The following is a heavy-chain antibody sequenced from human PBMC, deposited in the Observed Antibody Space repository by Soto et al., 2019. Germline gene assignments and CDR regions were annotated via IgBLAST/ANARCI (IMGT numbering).Heavy chain of an antibody. CDR2: ISAHNGNT. J-gene: IGHJ4*02. Sequence: QVHLVQSGAEVRKPGASVKVSCKGSGYAFTTYGITWVRQAPGQGLEWMGWISAHNGNTNYAQKLQGRVTVTRDTSTSTAYMELRSLRSDDTAVYYCARGRYGDYWGQGALVTVSS. V-gene: IGHV1-18*01. CDR3: ARGRYGDY. D-gene: IGHD1-1*01. CDR1: GYAFTTYG.